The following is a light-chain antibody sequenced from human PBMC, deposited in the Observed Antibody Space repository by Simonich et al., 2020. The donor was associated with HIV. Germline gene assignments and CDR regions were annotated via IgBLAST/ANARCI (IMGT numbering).Light chain of an antibody. J-gene: IGKJ3*01. CDR1: KNLVHSDGNTD. V-gene: IGKV2-30*02. CDR2: KVS. Sequence: DVVMTQSPLSLSVTLGQPASISCRSSKNLVHSDGNTDLNWFKQRPGQSPRRLIYKVSNRESGVPDRFSGSGSGTDFTLNISRVEAEDVGVYYCMQGTHWPPFTFGPGTKVDIK. CDR3: MQGTHWPPFT.